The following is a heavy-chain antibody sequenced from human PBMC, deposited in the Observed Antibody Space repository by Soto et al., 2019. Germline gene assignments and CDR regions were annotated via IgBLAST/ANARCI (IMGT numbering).Heavy chain of an antibody. CDR1: GDSVSSYSAA. V-gene: IGHV6-1*01. Sequence: SQTLSLPFAISGDSVSSYSAAWNWIRPSPSGGLEWLGRTYYRSRFFSDYAESVKSRIIINPDTSKNQFSLQLKSVTPEDTAVYYCVRDRYSSSGWFDPWGQGTPVTVS. CDR3: VRDRYSSSGWFDP. CDR2: TYYRSRFFS. J-gene: IGHJ5*02. D-gene: IGHD3-10*01.